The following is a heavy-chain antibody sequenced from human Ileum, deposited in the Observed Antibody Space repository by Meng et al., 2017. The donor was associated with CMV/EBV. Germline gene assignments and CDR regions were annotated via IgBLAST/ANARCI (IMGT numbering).Heavy chain of an antibody. CDR2: VYRGGNA. CDR1: GGAISRANW. V-gene: IGHV4-4*02. CDR3: TTGSAYSPPGQFHQ. Sequence: VSGGAISRANWWTWVRQTPGKGLEWIGEVYRGGNAMYNPSLQSRLTISVDDSTNQVSLRLRSVTAADTAMYYCTTGSAYSPPGQFHQWGQGTLVPSPQ. D-gene: IGHD3-22*01. J-gene: IGHJ4*02.